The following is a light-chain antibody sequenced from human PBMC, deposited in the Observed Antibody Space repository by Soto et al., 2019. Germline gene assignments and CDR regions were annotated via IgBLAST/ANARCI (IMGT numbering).Light chain of an antibody. Sequence: DIVLTQSPATLSLSPGERATLSCRASQSVSSYLAWYQQKPGQAPRLLIYHASNRATGIPARFSGSGSGTDFTLTIIILEPEDFAVYYCQQRSNWPPIFTFGPGTKVDIK. J-gene: IGKJ3*01. CDR2: HAS. CDR1: QSVSSY. CDR3: QQRSNWPPIFT. V-gene: IGKV3-11*01.